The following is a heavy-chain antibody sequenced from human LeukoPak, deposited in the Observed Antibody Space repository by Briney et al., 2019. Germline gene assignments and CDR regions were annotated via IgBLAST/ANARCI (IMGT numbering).Heavy chain of an antibody. D-gene: IGHD1-14*01. V-gene: IGHV3-7*04. CDR3: ARAVSGAFDI. CDR2: IKQDGSQK. CDR1: GFTFSSHS. J-gene: IGHJ3*02. Sequence: GGSLRLSCTASGFTFSSHSMNWVRQAPGKGLEWVANIKQDGSQKYNVDSVKGRFTTSRDNAKNSLYLQMNSLRVEDTAVYYCARAVSGAFDIWGQGTMVTVSS.